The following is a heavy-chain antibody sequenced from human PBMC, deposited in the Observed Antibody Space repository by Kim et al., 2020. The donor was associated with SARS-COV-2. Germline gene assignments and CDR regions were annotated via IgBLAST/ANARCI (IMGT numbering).Heavy chain of an antibody. D-gene: IGHD6-19*01. Sequence: SETLSLTCTVSGGSISSSSYYWGWIRQPPGKGLEWIGSIYYSGSTYYNPSLKSRVTISVDTSKNQFSLKLSSVTAADTAVYYCARQGQWLVNYWGQGTLVTVSS. CDR2: IYYSGST. V-gene: IGHV4-39*01. J-gene: IGHJ4*02. CDR3: ARQGQWLVNY. CDR1: GGSISSSSYY.